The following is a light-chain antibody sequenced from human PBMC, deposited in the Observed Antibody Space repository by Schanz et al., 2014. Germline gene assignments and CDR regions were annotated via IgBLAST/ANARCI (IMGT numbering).Light chain of an antibody. CDR1: SRDVGAYNH. CDR3: SSYTSIGTRV. J-gene: IGLJ3*02. Sequence: QSALTQPPSASGSPGQSVTISCTGTSRDVGAYNHVSWYQQYPGKAPKLMIYEVNKRPSGVSNRFSGSGSGNTASLTISGLQAEDEADYYCSSYTSIGTRVFGGGTKLTVL. V-gene: IGLV2-14*01. CDR2: EVN.